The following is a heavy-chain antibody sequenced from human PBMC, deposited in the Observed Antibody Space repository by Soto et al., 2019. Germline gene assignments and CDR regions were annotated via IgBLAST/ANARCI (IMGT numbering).Heavy chain of an antibody. CDR3: ARGAYDGSGSYYYYYYYMDV. D-gene: IGHD3-10*01. Sequence: EASVQVSCKASGYTFTSYDINWVRQATGQGLEWMGWMNPNSGNTGYAQKFQGRVTMTRNTSISTAYMELSSLRSEDTAVYYCARGAYDGSGSYYYYYYYMDVWGKGTTVTVSS. V-gene: IGHV1-8*01. CDR2: MNPNSGNT. J-gene: IGHJ6*03. CDR1: GYTFTSYD.